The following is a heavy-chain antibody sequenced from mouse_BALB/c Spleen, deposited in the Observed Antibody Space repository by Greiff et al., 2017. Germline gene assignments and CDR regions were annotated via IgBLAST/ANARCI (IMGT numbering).Heavy chain of an antibody. CDR1: GFSLTSYG. CDR2: IWAGGST. J-gene: IGHJ4*01. Sequence: VQLQESGPGLVAPSQSLSITCTVSGFSLTSYGVHWVRQPPGKGLEWLGVIWAGGSTNYNSALMSRLSISKDNSKSQVFLKMNSLQTDDTAMYYCARDLDYDVRAMDYWGQGTSVTVSS. D-gene: IGHD2-4*01. CDR3: ARDLDYDVRAMDY. V-gene: IGHV2-9*02.